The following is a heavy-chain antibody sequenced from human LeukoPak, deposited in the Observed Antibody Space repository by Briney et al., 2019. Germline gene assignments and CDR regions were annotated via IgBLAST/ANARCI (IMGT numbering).Heavy chain of an antibody. J-gene: IGHJ4*02. CDR1: GFSFSSYE. CDR2: ISSSGSIT. D-gene: IGHD6-19*01. V-gene: IGHV3-48*03. CDR3: ASTRSTSDWYTRGFEY. Sequence: AGGSLRLSCADSGFSFSSYEMNWVRQAPEKGLEWISYISSSGSITFYADSEEGRFTISRDNARNSLYLQMNSLRAEDTAVYYCASTRSTSDWYTRGFEYWGQGTLVTVSS.